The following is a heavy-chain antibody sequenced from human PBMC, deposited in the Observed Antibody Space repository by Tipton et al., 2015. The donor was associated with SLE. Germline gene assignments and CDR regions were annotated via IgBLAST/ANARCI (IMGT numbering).Heavy chain of an antibody. CDR2: ISSSGNTI. D-gene: IGHD6-6*01. CDR3: EGSIAARPYYYYYMDV. CDR1: GFTLSSYE. J-gene: IGHJ6*03. V-gene: IGHV3-48*03. Sequence: SLRLSCAASGFTLSSYEMNWVRQAPGKGLEWVSYISSSGNTIYYADSVKGRFTISRDNAKNSLYLQMNSLRAEDAAVYYCEGSIAARPYYYYYMDVWGKGTAVTVPS.